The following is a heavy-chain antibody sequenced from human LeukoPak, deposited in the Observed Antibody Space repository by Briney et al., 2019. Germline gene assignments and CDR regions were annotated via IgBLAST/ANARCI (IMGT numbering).Heavy chain of an antibody. J-gene: IGHJ4*02. Sequence: PGGSLRLSCSASGFTFSSYAMHWVRQAPGKGLEYVSAISSNGGSIYYADSVKGRFTISRDNSKNTLYLQMSSLGPEDTAVYYCVKGIVVVTARAFDYWGQGTLVTVSS. V-gene: IGHV3-64D*06. D-gene: IGHD2-21*02. CDR2: ISSNGGSI. CDR3: VKGIVVVTARAFDY. CDR1: GFTFSSYA.